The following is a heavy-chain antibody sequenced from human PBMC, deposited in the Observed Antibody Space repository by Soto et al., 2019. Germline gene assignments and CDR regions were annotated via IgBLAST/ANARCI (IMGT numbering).Heavy chain of an antibody. Sequence: QVQLQESGPGLVKPSGTLSLTCVVSSGSISSSNRWSWVRQPPGKGLEWIGEIYHSGSINYNPSLSSRVTISVDKSNNQFSLKLSSVTAADTAVYYCARALNRDPTWFDPWGHGTLVTVSS. CDR2: IYHSGSI. CDR1: SGSISSSNR. CDR3: ARALNRDPTWFDP. V-gene: IGHV4-4*02. J-gene: IGHJ5*02.